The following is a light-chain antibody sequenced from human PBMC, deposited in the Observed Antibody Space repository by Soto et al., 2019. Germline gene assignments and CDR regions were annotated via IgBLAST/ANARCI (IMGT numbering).Light chain of an antibody. Sequence: EIVFTQSPGTLSLSPGERATLSCRASQSVSSIYLAWYQQKPGQAPRLLIYGASSRATGVPARFSGSGSGTEFTLTISSLQSEDVSVYFCQHYNFWPHTFGQGTKVDIK. CDR2: GAS. V-gene: IGKV3-15*01. CDR3: QHYNFWPHT. CDR1: QSVSSIY. J-gene: IGKJ2*01.